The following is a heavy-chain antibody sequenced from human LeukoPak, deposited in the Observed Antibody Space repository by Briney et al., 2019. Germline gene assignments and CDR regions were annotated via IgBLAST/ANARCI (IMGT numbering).Heavy chain of an antibody. D-gene: IGHD3-22*01. CDR2: ISAYNGNT. Sequence: GASVKVSCKASGYTFTSYGISWVRQAPGQGLEWMGWISAYNGNTNYAQKLQGRVTMTTDTSTSTAYMELRSLRSDDTAVYYCARDGDDSSGYSLLNDVFDIWGQGTMVTVSS. J-gene: IGHJ3*02. CDR3: ARDGDDSSGYSLLNDVFDI. CDR1: GYTFTSYG. V-gene: IGHV1-18*01.